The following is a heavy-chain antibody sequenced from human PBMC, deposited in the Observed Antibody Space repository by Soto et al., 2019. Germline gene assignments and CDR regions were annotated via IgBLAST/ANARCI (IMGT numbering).Heavy chain of an antibody. V-gene: IGHV1-69*02. CDR2: IIPILGIA. J-gene: IGHJ6*03. CDR3: AAGPAYYYYMDV. CDR1: GGTFSSYT. Sequence: QVQLVQSGAEVKKPGSSVKVSCKASGGTFSSYTISWVRQAPGQGLEWMGRIIPILGIANYAQKFQGRVTITAAKSTSTAYMELSRLRSEDTAVYYCAAGPAYYYYMDVWGKGTTVTVSS.